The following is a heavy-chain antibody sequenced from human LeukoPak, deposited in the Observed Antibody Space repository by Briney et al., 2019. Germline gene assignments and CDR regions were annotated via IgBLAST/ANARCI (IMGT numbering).Heavy chain of an antibody. CDR3: ARELDTAMVGPDY. CDR2: IYHNGAT. CDR1: GGSISSSSSVC. J-gene: IGHJ4*02. Sequence: PSETLSLTCAVSGGSISSSSSVCWTWVRQPPGEGLEWIGEIYHNGATNYNPSLKSRVTISVDTSKNQFSLKLSSVTAADTAVYYCARELDTAMVGPDYWGQGTLVTVSS. D-gene: IGHD5-18*01. V-gene: IGHV4-4*02.